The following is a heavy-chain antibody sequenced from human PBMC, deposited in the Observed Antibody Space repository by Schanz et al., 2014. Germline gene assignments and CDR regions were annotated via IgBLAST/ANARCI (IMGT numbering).Heavy chain of an antibody. Sequence: QVQLVESGGGVVQPGRSLRLSCAASGFSFSAYGMHWVRQAPGKGLEWVAVISYDGTNKYYADSVKGRFTISRDNSKXXXXLQLNSLXXXXXXXXXXAKDRYSSSSGRYYFDYWGQGTLVTVSS. CDR2: ISYDGTNK. D-gene: IGHD6-19*01. J-gene: IGHJ4*02. CDR1: GFSFSAYG. CDR3: AKDRYSSSSGRYYFDY. V-gene: IGHV3-30*03.